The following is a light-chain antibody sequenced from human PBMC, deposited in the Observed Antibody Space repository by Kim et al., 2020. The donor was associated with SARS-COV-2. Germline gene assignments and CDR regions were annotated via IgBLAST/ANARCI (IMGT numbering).Light chain of an antibody. V-gene: IGKV3-20*01. CDR2: GAS. Sequence: APGERAARSCRASQSVSSNYLAWYQQKPGQAPRLLIHGASSRAAGIPDRFSGSGSGTDFTLTISRLEPEDFAVYYCQQSGSSPPTFGQGAKVDIK. J-gene: IGKJ1*01. CDR3: QQSGSSPPT. CDR1: QSVSSNY.